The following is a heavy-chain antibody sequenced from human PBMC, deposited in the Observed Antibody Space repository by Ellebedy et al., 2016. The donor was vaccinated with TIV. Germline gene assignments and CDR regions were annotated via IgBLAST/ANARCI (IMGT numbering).Heavy chain of an antibody. J-gene: IGHJ4*02. D-gene: IGHD3-16*01. CDR3: SRDGGRGGGNDF. CDR1: GFTFRSYS. CDR2: IKSSSNPI. Sequence: GGSLRLSCAASGFTFRSYSIXLXXXXPGKGLEWVSHIKSSSNPIYYADSVKGRFIISRDNAKNALYLQMNNLRDEDTAVYYCSRDGGRGGGNDFWGQGTLGIVSS. V-gene: IGHV3-48*02.